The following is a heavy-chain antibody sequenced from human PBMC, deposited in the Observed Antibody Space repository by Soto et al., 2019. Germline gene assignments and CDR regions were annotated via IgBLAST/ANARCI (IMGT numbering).Heavy chain of an antibody. CDR1: GGSFSGYY. Sequence: SETLSLTCAVYGGSFSGYYWSWIRQPPGKGLEWIGEINHSGSTNYNPSLKSRVTISVDTSKNQFSLKLSSVTAADTAVYYCARGDGYCSGGSCETYYYYGMDVWGQGTTVTVSS. V-gene: IGHV4-34*01. J-gene: IGHJ6*02. D-gene: IGHD2-15*01. CDR3: ARGDGYCSGGSCETYYYYGMDV. CDR2: INHSGST.